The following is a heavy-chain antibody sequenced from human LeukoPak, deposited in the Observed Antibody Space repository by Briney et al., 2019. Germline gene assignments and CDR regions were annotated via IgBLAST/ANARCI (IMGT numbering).Heavy chain of an antibody. Sequence: GGSLRLSCAASGFTFSSYAMHWVGQAPGKGLEWVSFIYSDNTHYSNSVKGRFTISRDNSKNTLYLQMNSLRAEDTAVYYCARRAGAYSHPYDYWGQGTLVTVSS. CDR2: IYSDNT. CDR1: GFTFSSYA. D-gene: IGHD4/OR15-4a*01. J-gene: IGHJ4*02. V-gene: IGHV3-53*01. CDR3: ARRAGAYSHPYDY.